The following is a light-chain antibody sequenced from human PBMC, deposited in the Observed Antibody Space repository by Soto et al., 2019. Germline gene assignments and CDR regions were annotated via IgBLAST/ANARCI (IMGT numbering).Light chain of an antibody. CDR1: PSIIGNQ. CDR3: QQYGSFPPT. V-gene: IGKV3-20*01. CDR2: NGP. Sequence: ENVLTQSPCTLSLSPGERATLTCRASPSIIGNQLAWHRQKPGQPTRLLIYNGPHRATGIPDRFSGSGSGTDFTLTISRLEPEDFAVYHCQQYGSFPPTFGQGTRVEIK. J-gene: IGKJ1*01.